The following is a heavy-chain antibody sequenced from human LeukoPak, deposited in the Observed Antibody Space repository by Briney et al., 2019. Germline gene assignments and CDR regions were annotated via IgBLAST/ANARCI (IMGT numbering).Heavy chain of an antibody. D-gene: IGHD3-10*01. CDR1: GYTFTSYA. J-gene: IGHJ4*02. CDR3: AKVYYYGSGSYYNVPPPDDY. Sequence: ASVKVSCKASGYTFTSYAMHWVRQAPGQRLEWMGWINAGNGNTKYSQEFQGRVTITRDTSASTAYMELSSLRSEDMAVYYCAKVYYYGSGSYYNVPPPDDYWGQGTLVTVSS. CDR2: INAGNGNT. V-gene: IGHV1-3*03.